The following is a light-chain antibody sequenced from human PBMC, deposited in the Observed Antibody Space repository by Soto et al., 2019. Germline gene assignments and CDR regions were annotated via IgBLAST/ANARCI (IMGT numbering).Light chain of an antibody. CDR3: QHYGNTPPSVT. CDR2: GAS. Sequence: EIVLTQSPGTLSLSPGERATLSCRASQSLSSSYLVWCQQKPGQAPRLLIYGASSRATGIPDRFSGSGSGTDFTLTISRLEPEDFAVYYCQHYGNTPPSVTFGPGTKVDIK. V-gene: IGKV3-20*01. J-gene: IGKJ3*01. CDR1: QSLSSSY.